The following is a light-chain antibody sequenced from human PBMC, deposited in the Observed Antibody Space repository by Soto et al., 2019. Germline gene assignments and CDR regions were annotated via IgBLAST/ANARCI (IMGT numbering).Light chain of an antibody. V-gene: IGKV3-20*01. CDR2: DAS. CDR1: QSVSSN. J-gene: IGKJ5*01. CDR3: QQYVTSAIT. Sequence: EMVMTQSPATLSVCPGERATLSCRASQSVSSNLAWYQQEPGQAPRLLIYDASNRATGIPDRFSGSVSGTDFTLTISRLEPEDFALYYCQQYVTSAITFGQGTRLEIK.